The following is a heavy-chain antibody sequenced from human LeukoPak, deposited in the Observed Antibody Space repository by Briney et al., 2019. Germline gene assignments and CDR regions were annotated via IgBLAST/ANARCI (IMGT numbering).Heavy chain of an antibody. CDR2: INPDGSTT. CDR1: GFTFSYYW. V-gene: IGHV3-74*01. J-gene: IGHJ4*02. D-gene: IGHD4-23*01. Sequence: GGSLRLSCAASGFTFSYYWMYWVRQAPGKGPVWVSRINPDGSTTDYADSVKGRFTISRDNAKNTLYLQMNTLRAEDTAVYYCTSTGNSGYWGQGTPVTVSS. CDR3: TSTGNSGY.